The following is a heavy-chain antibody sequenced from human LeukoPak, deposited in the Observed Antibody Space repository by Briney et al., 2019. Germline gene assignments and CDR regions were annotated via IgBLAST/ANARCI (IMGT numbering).Heavy chain of an antibody. CDR2: IYTRGST. Sequence: SEALSLTCTVSGGSISSYYWSWIRQPPGKGLEWIGRIYTRGSTNYNPSLKSRVTMSVDTSKNQFSLKLSSVTAADTAVYYCARGRYCSADICSGGDAFDIWGQGTMVSVSS. CDR3: ARGRYCSADICSGGDAFDI. V-gene: IGHV4-4*07. CDR1: GGSISSYY. J-gene: IGHJ3*02. D-gene: IGHD2-15*01.